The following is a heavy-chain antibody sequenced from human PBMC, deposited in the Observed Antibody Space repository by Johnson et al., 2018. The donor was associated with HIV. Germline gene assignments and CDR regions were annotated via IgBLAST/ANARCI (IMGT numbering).Heavy chain of an antibody. J-gene: IGHJ3*02. CDR2: ISSDGSNK. D-gene: IGHD6-13*01. CDR1: GFTFSSYA. Sequence: QVQLVESGGGLIQPGGSLRLSCAASGFTFSSYAMHWVRQAPGKGLEWVAVISSDGSNKYYAAHVKGRFTISRDNSKSTLYLQLNSLRAEDTAVYYWSRDQEAAAGQDDAFDIWGQGTMVTFSS. V-gene: IGHV3-30*04. CDR3: SRDQEAAAGQDDAFDI.